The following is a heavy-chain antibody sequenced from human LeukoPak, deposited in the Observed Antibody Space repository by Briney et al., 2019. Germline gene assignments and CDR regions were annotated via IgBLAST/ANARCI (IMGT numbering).Heavy chain of an antibody. Sequence: PGKSLTLSCVVSGFNFDNFAMHWVRQPLGKGLEWVAVISHDGRTKYYADSMKGRITNSRDNSKNTLFLQMNNLRSEDTAVYFCARPSPPGDGYNPPDHWGQGTLVTVSS. CDR2: ISHDGRTK. CDR3: ARPSPPGDGYNPPDH. J-gene: IGHJ4*02. D-gene: IGHD5-24*01. CDR1: GFNFDNFA. V-gene: IGHV3-30*04.